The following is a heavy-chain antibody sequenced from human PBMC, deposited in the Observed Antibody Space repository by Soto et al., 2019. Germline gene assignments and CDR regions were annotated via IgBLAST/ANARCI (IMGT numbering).Heavy chain of an antibody. CDR1: GGSVSSGDYY. CDR2: IYYSGNT. V-gene: IGHV4-61*08. Sequence: SETLSLTCTVSGGSVSSGDYYWSWIRQPPGKGLEWIGYIYYSGNTKYNPSLKSRVIISVDTSKNLFSLKLTSVTAADTAVYYCARIPVDTSMIYWLDPWGQGTMVTVS. D-gene: IGHD5-18*01. CDR3: ARIPVDTSMIYWLDP. J-gene: IGHJ5*02.